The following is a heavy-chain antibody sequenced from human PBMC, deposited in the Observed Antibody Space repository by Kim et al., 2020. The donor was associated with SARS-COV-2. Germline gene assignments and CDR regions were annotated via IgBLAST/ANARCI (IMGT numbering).Heavy chain of an antibody. D-gene: IGHD2-2*01. Sequence: ASVKVSCKASGYSFTNYALHWARQAPGQGLEWMGWINCNSGHTKYSQKVQGRVTFTTDTSTNTAYMELSNLRSDDTAVYYCARDHSSYSSLTCYGGGQ. CDR3: ARDHSSYSSLTCYG. V-gene: IGHV1-18*01. CDR1: GYSFTNYA. CDR2: INCNSGHT. J-gene: IGHJ6*01.